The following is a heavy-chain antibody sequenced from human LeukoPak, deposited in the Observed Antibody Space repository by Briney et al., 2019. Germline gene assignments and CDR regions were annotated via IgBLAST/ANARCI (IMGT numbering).Heavy chain of an antibody. D-gene: IGHD6-19*01. V-gene: IGHV3-30*03. CDR2: ISHEGSQT. CDR1: GFSFGSYG. CDR3: ARTREQWQVLDY. Sequence: GGSLRLSCAASGFSFGSYGIHWVRQAPGKGLEWVAVISHEGSQTYYADSVRGRFTISRDNSKNMVNLQMNSLRVEDTAVYYCARTREQWQVLDYWGQGTLVTVSS. J-gene: IGHJ4*02.